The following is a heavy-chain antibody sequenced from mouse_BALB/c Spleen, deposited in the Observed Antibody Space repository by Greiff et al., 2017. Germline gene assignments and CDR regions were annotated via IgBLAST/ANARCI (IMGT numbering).Heavy chain of an antibody. CDR1: GFSLSTSGMG. V-gene: IGHV8-12*01. CDR3: ARRAGSAWFAY. CDR2: IYWDDDK. Sequence: QVQLKESGPGILQPSQTLSLTCSFSGFSLSTSGMGVSWIRQPSGKGLEWLAHIYWDDDKRYNPSLKSRLTISKDTSRNQVFLKITSVDTADTATYYCARRAGSAWFAYWGQGTLVTVSA. J-gene: IGHJ3*01.